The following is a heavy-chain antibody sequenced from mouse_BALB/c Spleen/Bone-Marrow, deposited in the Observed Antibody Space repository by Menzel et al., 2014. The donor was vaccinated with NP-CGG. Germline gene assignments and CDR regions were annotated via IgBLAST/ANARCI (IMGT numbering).Heavy chain of an antibody. CDR3: ARGGLRRGDYAMDY. V-gene: IGHV1-9*01. D-gene: IGHD2-2*01. CDR2: ILPGSGST. CDR1: GYTFRSYW. Sequence: QVQLKQSGAELMKPGASVKISCKATGYTFRSYWIEWVKQRPGHGLEWIGEILPGSGSTKYSEKFKGKATSTADTSSNTAYMQLSSLTSEDSAFYYCARGGLRRGDYAMDYWGQGTSVTVSS. J-gene: IGHJ4*01.